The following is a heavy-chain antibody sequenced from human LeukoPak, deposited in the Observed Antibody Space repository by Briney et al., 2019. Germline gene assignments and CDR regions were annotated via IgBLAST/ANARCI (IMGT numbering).Heavy chain of an antibody. CDR2: LDPSGGST. Sequence: VASVKVSCKASGYTFTNYYIHWVRQAPGQGLEWMGILDPSGGSTTFVQKFQGRVTMTRDMSTSTVYMELTSLRSDDTAVYYCARAGQWLPRGDYWGQGTLVTVSS. CDR1: GYTFTNYY. CDR3: ARAGQWLPRGDY. V-gene: IGHV1-46*01. J-gene: IGHJ4*02. D-gene: IGHD6-19*01.